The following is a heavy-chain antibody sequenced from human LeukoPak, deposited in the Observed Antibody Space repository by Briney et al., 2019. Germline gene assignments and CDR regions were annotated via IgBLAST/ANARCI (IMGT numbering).Heavy chain of an antibody. J-gene: IGHJ6*03. CDR1: GYTFTCYY. D-gene: IGHD2-8*01. CDR3: ARCIVRQNDFYYYHYMDV. CDR2: INPNSGGT. Sequence: AAVKVSCKASGYTFTCYYMHWMRQPPAPGMERVGWINPNSGGTNYSQKFQGRVTMTRHTSISTAYMQLRRLTSDDTAVYYCARCIVRQNDFYYYHYMDVWGKGTTVTVSS. V-gene: IGHV1-2*02.